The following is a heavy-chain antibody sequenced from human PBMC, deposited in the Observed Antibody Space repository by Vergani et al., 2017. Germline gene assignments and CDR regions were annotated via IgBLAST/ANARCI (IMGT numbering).Heavy chain of an antibody. V-gene: IGHV3-9*01. D-gene: IGHD1-26*01. CDR2: VSLNGNKT. CDR1: GFTLDDYA. Sequence: EVQLVESGGGLIQHGMSLRLSCAASGFTLDDYAMHWVRQASGKGLEWVAGVSLNGNKTAYADSVKGRFTISRDTVKNLLYLEMKSLRREDTALYYCAKSIRGGARGNFDSWGQGTLVSVSS. CDR3: AKSIRGGARGNFDS. J-gene: IGHJ5*01.